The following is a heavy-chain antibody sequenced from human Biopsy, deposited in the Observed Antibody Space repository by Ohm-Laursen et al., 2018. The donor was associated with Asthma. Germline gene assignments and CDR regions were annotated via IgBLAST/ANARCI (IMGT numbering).Heavy chain of an antibody. CDR1: GFTFSSYA. CDR3: VRDGTDDAFDI. D-gene: IGHD1-1*01. Sequence: SLRLSCAASGFTFSSYAMHWVRQAPGKGLEWVAVISYDGSNKYYADSMKGRFTISRDNSKNTLDLQMNSLREEDTAVYYCVRDGTDDAFDIWGQGTVVSVSS. V-gene: IGHV3-30-3*01. CDR2: ISYDGSNK. J-gene: IGHJ3*02.